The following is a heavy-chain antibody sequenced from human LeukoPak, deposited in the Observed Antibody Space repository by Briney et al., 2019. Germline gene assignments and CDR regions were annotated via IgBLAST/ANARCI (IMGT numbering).Heavy chain of an antibody. V-gene: IGHV1-18*01. CDR3: ATEVITMIVVAAFDY. Sequence: ASVKVSCKASGYTFTSYGISWVRQAPGQGLEWMGWISAYNGNTNYAQELQGRVTMTTDTSTSTAYMELRSLRSDDTAVYYCATEVITMIVVAAFDYWGQGTLVTVSS. D-gene: IGHD3-22*01. CDR2: ISAYNGNT. CDR1: GYTFTSYG. J-gene: IGHJ4*02.